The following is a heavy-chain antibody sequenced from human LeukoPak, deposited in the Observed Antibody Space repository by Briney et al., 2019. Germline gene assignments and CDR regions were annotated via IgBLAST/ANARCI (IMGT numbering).Heavy chain of an antibody. D-gene: IGHD6-13*01. Sequence: PGGSLRLSCAASGFTFSHYWMQWVRQAPGKGLVWVSRLNNDGSSTTYADSVKGRFTISRDNAKNTLYLQMNSLRAEDTAVYYCARGIAAAGNDDYWGQGTLVTVSS. V-gene: IGHV3-74*01. CDR3: ARGIAAAGNDDY. CDR2: LNNDGSST. J-gene: IGHJ4*02. CDR1: GFTFSHYW.